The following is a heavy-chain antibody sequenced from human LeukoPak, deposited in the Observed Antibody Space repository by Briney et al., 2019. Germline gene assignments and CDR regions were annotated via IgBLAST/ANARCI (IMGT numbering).Heavy chain of an antibody. CDR3: ARDRSAGFDP. CDR2: IYYSGST. CDR1: GGSISSSSYY. J-gene: IGHJ5*02. Sequence: SETLSLTCTVSGGSISSSSYYWGWIRQPPGKGLEWIGYIYYSGSTNYNPSLKSRVTISVDTSKNQFSLKLSSVTAADTAVYYCARDRSAGFDPWGQGTLVTVSS. V-gene: IGHV4-61*01.